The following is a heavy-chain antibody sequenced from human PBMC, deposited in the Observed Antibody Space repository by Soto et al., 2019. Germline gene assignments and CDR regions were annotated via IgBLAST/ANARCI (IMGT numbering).Heavy chain of an antibody. V-gene: IGHV4-59*12. Sequence: SETLSLTCTVSGGSISYEYYHWTWIRQSPGKGLEWIGYIHYSGSINYNHSFRSRVTISVDTSKNQFSLKLTSVTAADTAVYYCARSGNTGYEFDYWGQGALVTVSS. D-gene: IGHD5-12*01. J-gene: IGHJ4*02. CDR1: GGSISYEYYH. CDR3: ARSGNTGYEFDY. CDR2: IHYSGSI.